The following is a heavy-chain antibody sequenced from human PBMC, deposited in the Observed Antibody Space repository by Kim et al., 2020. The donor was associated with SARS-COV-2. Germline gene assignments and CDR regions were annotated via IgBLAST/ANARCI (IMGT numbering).Heavy chain of an antibody. CDR2: ISGSGGST. Sequence: GGSLRLSCTASGFTFSRYAMSWVRQAPGKGLEWVSAISGSGGSTYYADSVKGRFTISRDISRDTTSLQMRSLTAEDSAVYYCAKSHAEGEAGIGYWGQGT. V-gene: IGHV3-23*01. CDR3: AKSHAEGEAGIGY. CDR1: GFTFSRYA. J-gene: IGHJ4*02. D-gene: IGHD6-19*01.